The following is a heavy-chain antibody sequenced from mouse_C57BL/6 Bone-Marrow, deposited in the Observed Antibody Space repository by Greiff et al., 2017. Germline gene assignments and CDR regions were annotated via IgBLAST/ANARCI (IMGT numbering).Heavy chain of an antibody. Sequence: EVQLQQSGAELVRPGASVKLSCTASGFNIKDDYMHWVKQRPEQGLEWIGWIDPENGDTEYATKFQGKATITADTSSNTAYLQLSSLTSEDTAVYYCTLNWDWFAYGGQGTLVTVSA. CDR1: GFNIKDDY. J-gene: IGHJ3*01. CDR3: TLNWDWFAY. CDR2: IDPENGDT. D-gene: IGHD4-1*01. V-gene: IGHV14-4*01.